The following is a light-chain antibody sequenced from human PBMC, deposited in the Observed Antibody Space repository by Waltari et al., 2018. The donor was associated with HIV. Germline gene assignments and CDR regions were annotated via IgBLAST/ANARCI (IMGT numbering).Light chain of an antibody. Sequence: EIVLTQSPATLSLSPGERATLSCRASQSVSSDVAWYQQKPGQAPRLLIYDASNRATGIPARFSGSGSGTDFTLTISSLEPEDFAVYYCQQRSNWPPALTFGGGTKVEIK. J-gene: IGKJ4*01. CDR3: QQRSNWPPALT. CDR2: DAS. V-gene: IGKV3-11*01. CDR1: QSVSSD.